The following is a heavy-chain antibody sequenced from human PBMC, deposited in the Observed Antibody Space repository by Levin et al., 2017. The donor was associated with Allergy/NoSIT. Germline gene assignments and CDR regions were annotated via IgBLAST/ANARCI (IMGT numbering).Heavy chain of an antibody. D-gene: IGHD6-13*01. CDR1: GFTFRNNW. CDR3: ARNTLASAGDY. CDR2: IKGDGSAK. V-gene: IGHV3-7*01. J-gene: IGHJ4*02. Sequence: SCAASGFTFRNNWMTWVRQAPGKGLEWVANIKGDGSAKYYVDSVKGRFTISRDNADNSLYLQMNSLRAEDTAVYYCARNTLASAGDYWGQGTLVTVSS.